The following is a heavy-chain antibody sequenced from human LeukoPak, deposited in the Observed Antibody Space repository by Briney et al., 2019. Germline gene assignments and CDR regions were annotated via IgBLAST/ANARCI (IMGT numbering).Heavy chain of an antibody. CDR1: GFTFSSYD. CDR2: IGTAGDT. CDR3: ARTSGSYYEFDY. Sequence: GGSLRLSCAASGFTFSSYDMHWVRQATGKGLEWVSAIGTAGDTYYPGSVKGRFTISRENAKNSLYLQMNSLRAGDTAVYYCARTSGSYYEFDYWGQGTLVTISS. D-gene: IGHD1-26*01. J-gene: IGHJ4*02. V-gene: IGHV3-13*04.